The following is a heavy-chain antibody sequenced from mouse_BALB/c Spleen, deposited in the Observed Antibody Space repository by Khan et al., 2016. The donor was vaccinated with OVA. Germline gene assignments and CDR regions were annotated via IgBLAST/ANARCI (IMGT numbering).Heavy chain of an antibody. Sequence: EVQLVESGPGLVKPSQSLSLPCTVTGYSITSDYDWIWIRQFPGNKLEWMGYISYSGRNSYNPSHKSRISITRDTYKNQFFLQLKSVTTEDTATSICAWTRFYCRYPFFYSCGPVTTLTVSS. J-gene: IGHJ2*01. D-gene: IGHD2-14*01. CDR2: ISYSGRN. CDR3: AWTRFYCRYPFFYS. V-gene: IGHV3-2*02. CDR1: GYSITSDYD.